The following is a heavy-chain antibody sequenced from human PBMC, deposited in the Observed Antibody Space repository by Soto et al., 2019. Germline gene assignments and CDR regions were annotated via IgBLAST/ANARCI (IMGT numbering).Heavy chain of an antibody. V-gene: IGHV3-9*01. D-gene: IGHD6-13*01. Sequence: EVQLVESGGGLVQPGRSLRLSCAASGFTFDDYAMHWVRQAPGKGLEWVSGISWNSGSIGYADSVKGRFTISRDNAKNSLYLQMNSLRAEDTALYYCAKGLAAAVTIYYFDYWGQGTLVTVSS. J-gene: IGHJ4*02. CDR3: AKGLAAAVTIYYFDY. CDR1: GFTFDDYA. CDR2: ISWNSGSI.